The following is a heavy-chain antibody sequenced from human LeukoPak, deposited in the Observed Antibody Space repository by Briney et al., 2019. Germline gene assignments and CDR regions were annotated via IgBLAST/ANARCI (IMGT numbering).Heavy chain of an antibody. Sequence: SVKVSCKTSGGTFTSYAITWVRQARGQGLEWMGKIIPISGTTNYSQKFQGRVTFTADESTSTAYMELSSLRSEDTALYYCARNLRLGGNWFDPWGQGTLVTVSS. V-gene: IGHV1-69*15. D-gene: IGHD1-26*01. J-gene: IGHJ5*02. CDR1: GGTFTSYA. CDR3: ARNLRLGGNWFDP. CDR2: IIPISGTT.